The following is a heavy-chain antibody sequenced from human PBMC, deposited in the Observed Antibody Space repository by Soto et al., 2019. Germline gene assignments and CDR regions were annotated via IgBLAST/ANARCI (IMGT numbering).Heavy chain of an antibody. CDR2: ISGSGSNT. J-gene: IGHJ5*01. V-gene: IGHV3-23*01. CDR3: TRERAGFGIRGQPPRRAVYS. Sequence: VRLTPGKGLECVSAISGSGSNTFYADSVRGRFTISRDNSKNTVFLQMNNLSAEDTAVYFCTRERAGFGIRGQPPRRAVYS. D-gene: IGHD2-8*01.